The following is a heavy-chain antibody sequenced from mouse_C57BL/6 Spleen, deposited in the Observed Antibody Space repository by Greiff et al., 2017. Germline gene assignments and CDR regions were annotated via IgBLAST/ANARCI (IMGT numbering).Heavy chain of an antibody. D-gene: IGHD1-1*01. CDR1: GFTFSSYG. Sequence: EVMLVESGGDLVKPGGSLKLSCAASGFTFSSYGMSWVRQTPDKRLEWVATISSGGSYTYYPDSVKGRFTISSDNAKNTLYLQMSSLKSEDTAMYYCARHGYYGSSFAGFAYWGQGTLVTVSA. J-gene: IGHJ3*01. CDR2: ISSGGSYT. CDR3: ARHGYYGSSFAGFAY. V-gene: IGHV5-6*02.